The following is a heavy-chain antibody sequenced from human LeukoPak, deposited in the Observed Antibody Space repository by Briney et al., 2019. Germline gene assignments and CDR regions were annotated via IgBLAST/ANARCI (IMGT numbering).Heavy chain of an antibody. D-gene: IGHD3-3*01. CDR2: ISWNSGNI. J-gene: IGHJ4*02. CDR3: AKGSYYDFWSPFDY. V-gene: IGHV3-9*03. CDR1: GFTFDDYA. Sequence: GGSLRLSCAASGFTFDDYAMHWVRQAPGKGLEWVSGISWNSGNIGYADSVKGRFTISRDNAKNSLYLQMNSLRAEDMALYYCAKGSYYDFWSPFDYWGQGTLVTVSS.